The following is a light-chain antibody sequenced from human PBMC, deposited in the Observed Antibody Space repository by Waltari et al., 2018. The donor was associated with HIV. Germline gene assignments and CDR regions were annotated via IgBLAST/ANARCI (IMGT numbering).Light chain of an antibody. CDR1: TPTIGADYD. J-gene: IGLJ2*01. CDR2: GNK. V-gene: IGLV1-40*01. CDR3: ATWDDSLNGHVV. Sequence: QSVLTQPPSASAAPGQRVTISCTGSTPTIGADYDVHRYQQIPGTAPKLLISGNKNRPSGVPDRFSASKSGTSASLAISGLQSEDEADYYCATWDDSLNGHVVFGGGTKLTVL.